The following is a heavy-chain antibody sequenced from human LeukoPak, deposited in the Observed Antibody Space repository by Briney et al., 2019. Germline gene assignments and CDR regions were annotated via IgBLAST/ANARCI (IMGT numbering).Heavy chain of an antibody. CDR1: GYTFTSHY. V-gene: IGHV1-46*03. CDR3: ARGAPRFLEWLKGFDP. J-gene: IGHJ5*02. Sequence: GASVKVSCKASGYTFTSHYMHWVRQAPGQGLEWMGIINPSGGSTSYAQKFQGRVTMTRDTSTSTVYMELSSLRSEDTAVYYCARGAPRFLEWLKGFDPWGQRTLVTVSS. D-gene: IGHD3-3*01. CDR2: INPSGGST.